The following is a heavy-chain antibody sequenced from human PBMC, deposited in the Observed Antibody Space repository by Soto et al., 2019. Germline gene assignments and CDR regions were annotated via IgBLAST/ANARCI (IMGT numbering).Heavy chain of an antibody. CDR2: IYPDESDT. V-gene: IGHV5-51*01. CDR3: VRMGFRGGGYLSYCYYGMDI. CDR1: GYSFTKYW. Sequence: PGAALKISCKGSGYSFTKYWIGWVRQMPGKGLEWMAIIYPDESDTRYSPSFGGQVTRSADKSSSTAYLPWSSLKASDTAMYYCVRMGFRGGGYLSYCYYGMDIWGQGTTVTVSS. D-gene: IGHD5-12*01. J-gene: IGHJ6*02.